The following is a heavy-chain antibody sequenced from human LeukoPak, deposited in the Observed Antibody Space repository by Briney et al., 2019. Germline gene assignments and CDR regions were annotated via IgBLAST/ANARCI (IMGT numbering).Heavy chain of an antibody. Sequence: PGGSLRLSCAASGFTFSSYGMHWVRQAPGKGLEWVAVISYDGSKKYSADSVRGRFTISRDNSKSTLYLQMNGLRVEDTAVYYCARRASHLMYSSGKRYYFDYWGQGTLVTVSS. D-gene: IGHD3-22*01. CDR2: ISYDGSKK. J-gene: IGHJ4*02. V-gene: IGHV3-30*03. CDR3: ARRASHLMYSSGKRYYFDY. CDR1: GFTFSSYG.